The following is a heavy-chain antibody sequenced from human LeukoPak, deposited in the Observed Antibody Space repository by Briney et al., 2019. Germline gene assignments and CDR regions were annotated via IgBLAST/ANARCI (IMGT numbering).Heavy chain of an antibody. CDR1: GFTFSSYS. J-gene: IGHJ4*02. Sequence: GGSLRLSCAASGFTFSSYSMNWVRQAPGKRREWVSSISSSSSYIYYADSVRGRFTISRDNAKTSLYLQMNSLRAEDTAVYYCARDERYSGYDLWYYFDYWGQGTLVTVSS. V-gene: IGHV3-21*01. CDR3: ARDERYSGYDLWYYFDY. CDR2: ISSSSSYI. D-gene: IGHD5-12*01.